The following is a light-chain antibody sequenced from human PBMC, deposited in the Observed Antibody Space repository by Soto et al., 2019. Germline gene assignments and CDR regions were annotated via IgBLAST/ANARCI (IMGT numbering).Light chain of an antibody. J-gene: IGLJ3*02. CDR3: AAWDDSLSGV. Sequence: QSALTQPASVSGSPGQSITISCIGTSSDVGSYNLVSWYQQHPGKAPKVLIYEVSERPSGVSNRFSGSKSGTSASLAISGLQSEDEADYYCAAWDDSLSGVFGGGTKLTVL. CDR1: SSDVGSYNL. V-gene: IGLV2-14*02. CDR2: EVS.